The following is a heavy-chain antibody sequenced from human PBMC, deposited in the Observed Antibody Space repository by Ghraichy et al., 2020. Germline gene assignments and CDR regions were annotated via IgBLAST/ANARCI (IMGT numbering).Heavy chain of an antibody. CDR2: IKQDGSEK. CDR1: GFTFSSYW. J-gene: IGHJ6*02. Sequence: LSLTCAASGFTFSSYWMSWVRQAPGKGLEWVANIKQDGSEKYYVDSVKGRFTISRDNAKNSLYLQMNSLRAEDTAVYYCARGREQQLSKTYYYGMDVWGQGTTVTVSS. D-gene: IGHD6-13*01. V-gene: IGHV3-7*03. CDR3: ARGREQQLSKTYYYGMDV.